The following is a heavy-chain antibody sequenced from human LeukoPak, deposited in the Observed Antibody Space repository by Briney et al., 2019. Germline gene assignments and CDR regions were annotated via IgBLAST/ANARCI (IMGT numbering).Heavy chain of an antibody. D-gene: IGHD6-13*01. CDR3: AREQIAAAGYNWFDP. Sequence: PSETLSLTCTVSGGSISSGGYYWSWIRQHPGKGLEWIGYIYYSGSTYYNPSLKSRVTISVDTSKNQFSLKLSFVTAADTAVYYCAREQIAAAGYNWFDPWGQGTLVTVSS. CDR1: GGSISSGGYY. CDR2: IYYSGST. J-gene: IGHJ5*02. V-gene: IGHV4-31*03.